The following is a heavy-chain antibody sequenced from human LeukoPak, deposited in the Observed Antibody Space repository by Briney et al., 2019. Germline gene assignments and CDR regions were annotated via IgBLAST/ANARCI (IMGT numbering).Heavy chain of an antibody. J-gene: IGHJ6*03. CDR3: AREHYDFWSGYYTPGYYYYYMDV. Sequence: ASVKVSCKASGYTFTGYYMHWVRQAPGQGLEWMGWINPNSGGTNYAQKFQGRVTMTRDTSISTAYMELSRLRSDDTAVYYCAREHYDFWSGYYTPGYYYYYMDVWGKGTTVTVSS. D-gene: IGHD3-3*01. V-gene: IGHV1-2*02. CDR2: INPNSGGT. CDR1: GYTFTGYY.